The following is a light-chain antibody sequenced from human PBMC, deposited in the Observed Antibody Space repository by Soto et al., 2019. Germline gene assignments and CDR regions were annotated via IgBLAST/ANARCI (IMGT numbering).Light chain of an antibody. Sequence: QSALTQPASVSGSPGQSITISCTGTSRDVGGYNYVSWYQQYPGKVPKLLISEVSNRPSGVSSRFSGSKSGDTASLTISGLQPEDEADYFCSSYTSSSTLVFGTGTKLTVL. V-gene: IGLV2-14*01. CDR2: EVS. CDR3: SSYTSSSTLV. CDR1: SRDVGGYNY. J-gene: IGLJ1*01.